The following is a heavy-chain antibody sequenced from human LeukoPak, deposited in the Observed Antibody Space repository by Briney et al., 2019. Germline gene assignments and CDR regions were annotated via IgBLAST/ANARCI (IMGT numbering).Heavy chain of an antibody. CDR1: GFSFSTYS. CDR3: ATDSPETAAFDY. CDR2: IVGSSRNI. D-gene: IGHD1-1*01. J-gene: IGHJ4*02. V-gene: IGHV3-48*04. Sequence: GGSLRLSCTASGFSFSTYSMNWVRQAPGKGLEWVSYIVGSSRNIYYADSVKGRFTISRDNAKNSLYLQMDSLRAEDTAVYHCATDSPETAAFDYWGQGTLVTVYS.